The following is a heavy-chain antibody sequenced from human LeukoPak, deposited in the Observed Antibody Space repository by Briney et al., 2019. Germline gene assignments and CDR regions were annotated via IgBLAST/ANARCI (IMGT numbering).Heavy chain of an antibody. D-gene: IGHD1-26*01. CDR1: GFTFSSYA. J-gene: IGHJ4*02. CDR3: AKEYSGSFSPFPSYFDY. CDR2: VSGGGAKT. V-gene: IGHV3-23*01. Sequence: GGSLRLSCAASGFTFSSYAMSWVRQAPGKGLEWVSTVSGGGAKTYYADFVKGRFTISRDNSKNTLYLQMNSLRAEDTAVYYCAKEYSGSFSPFPSYFDYWGQGTLVTVSS.